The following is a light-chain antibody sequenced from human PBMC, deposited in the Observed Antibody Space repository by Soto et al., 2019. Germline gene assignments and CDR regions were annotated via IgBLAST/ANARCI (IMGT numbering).Light chain of an antibody. J-gene: IGLJ1*01. CDR2: XXX. CDR1: SSNIGSNY. Sequence: QSVLTQPPSASGTPGQRVTISCSGSSSNIGSNYVYWYQQLPGTAPKLLIXXXXXRPSGVPDRFSGSKSGTSASLAISGLRSEDEADYYCGSWDSSLSAYVFGTGTKVTVL. V-gene: IGLV1-47*01. CDR3: GSWDSSLSAYV.